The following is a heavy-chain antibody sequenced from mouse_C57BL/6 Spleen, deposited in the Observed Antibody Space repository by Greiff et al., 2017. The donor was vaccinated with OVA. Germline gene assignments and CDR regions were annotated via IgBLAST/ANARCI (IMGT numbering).Heavy chain of an antibody. CDR2: INYDGSST. D-gene: IGHD1-1*01. CDR1: GFTFSDYY. V-gene: IGHV5-16*01. J-gene: IGHJ4*01. CDR3: ARCGSNLYYYAMDY. Sequence: EVKLVESEGGLVQPGSSMKLSCTASGFTFSDYYMAWVRQVPEKGLEWVANINYDGSSTYYLDSLKSRFIISRDNAKNILYLQMSSLKSEDTATYYCARCGSNLYYYAMDYWGQGTSVTVSS.